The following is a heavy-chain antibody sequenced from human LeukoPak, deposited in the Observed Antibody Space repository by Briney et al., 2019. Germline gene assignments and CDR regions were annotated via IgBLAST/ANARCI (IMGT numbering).Heavy chain of an antibody. J-gene: IGHJ4*02. Sequence: GGSLRLSCAASEFSVGSNYMTWVRQAPGKGLEWVSLIYSGGSTHYADSVKGRFTISRDNSKNTLYLQMNSLRAEDTAVYYCARGGRVVITTYFDYWGQGTLVTVSS. V-gene: IGHV3-66*01. CDR3: ARGGRVVITTYFDY. CDR2: IYSGGST. D-gene: IGHD3-22*01. CDR1: EFSVGSNY.